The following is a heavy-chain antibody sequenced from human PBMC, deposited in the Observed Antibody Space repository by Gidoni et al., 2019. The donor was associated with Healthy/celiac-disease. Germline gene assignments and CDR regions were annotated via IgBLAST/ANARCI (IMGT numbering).Heavy chain of an antibody. CDR1: GFTFSSYS. J-gene: IGHJ5*02. CDR3: ARESITGTEPNWFDP. V-gene: IGHV3-21*01. Sequence: EVQLVESGGGLVKPGGSLRLSCAASGFTFSSYSMNWVRQAPGTGLEWVSSISSSSSYIYYADSVKGRFTISRDNAKNSLYLQMNSLRAEDTAVYYCARESITGTEPNWFDPWGQGTLVTVSS. D-gene: IGHD1-7*01. CDR2: ISSSSSYI.